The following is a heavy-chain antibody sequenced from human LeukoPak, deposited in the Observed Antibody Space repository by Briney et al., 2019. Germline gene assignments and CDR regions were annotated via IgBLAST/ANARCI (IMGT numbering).Heavy chain of an antibody. V-gene: IGHV4-34*01. Sequence: SETLSLTCAVYGGSFSGYYWSWIRQPPGKGLEWIGEINHSGSTNYNPSLKSRVTISVDPSKHQFSLKLSSVTAADTAVYYCASRQLYYDILTGYSPGWFDPWGQGTLVTVSS. CDR2: INHSGST. D-gene: IGHD3-9*01. J-gene: IGHJ5*02. CDR1: GGSFSGYY. CDR3: ASRQLYYDILTGYSPGWFDP.